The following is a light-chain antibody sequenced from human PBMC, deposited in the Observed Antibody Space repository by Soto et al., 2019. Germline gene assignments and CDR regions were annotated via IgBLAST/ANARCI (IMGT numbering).Light chain of an antibody. CDR3: LLTYVNARV. Sequence: QAVVTQEPSLTVSPGGTVTLTCGSSTGAVTSGHYAHWLQQKPGQAPRTLIYDTTNKHSWTPARFSGSLLGGKAAPTLSGAQPEDEGDYYCLLTYVNARVFGGGTKLTVL. V-gene: IGLV7-46*01. J-gene: IGLJ2*01. CDR1: TGAVTSGHY. CDR2: DTT.